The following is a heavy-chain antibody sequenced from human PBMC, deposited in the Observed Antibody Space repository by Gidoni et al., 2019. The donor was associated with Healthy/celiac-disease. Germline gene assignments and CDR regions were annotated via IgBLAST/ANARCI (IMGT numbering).Heavy chain of an antibody. CDR1: GGSISSSSYY. D-gene: IGHD2-2*01. Sequence: QLQLQESGPGLVTPSETLSLTCTVSGGSISSSSYYWGWIRQPPGKGLEWIGSIYYSGSTYYNPSLKSRVTISVDTSKNQFSLKLSSVTAADTAVYYCATENCSSTSCPVDYWGQGTLVTVSS. CDR3: ATENCSSTSCPVDY. CDR2: IYYSGST. J-gene: IGHJ4*02. V-gene: IGHV4-39*01.